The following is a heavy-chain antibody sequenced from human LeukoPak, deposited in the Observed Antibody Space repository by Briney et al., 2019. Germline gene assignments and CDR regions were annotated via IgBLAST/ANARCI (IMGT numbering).Heavy chain of an antibody. CDR2: ISYDGSNK. CDR1: GFSFSSYG. J-gene: IGHJ4*02. D-gene: IGHD1-1*01. V-gene: IGHV3-30*18. Sequence: GGSLRLSCAASGFSFSSYGMHWVRRAPGKWLEWVAVISYDGSNKYYADSVKGRFTISRDNSKNTLYLQMNSMRAEDTAVYYCAKWKGMEIDYWGQGTLVTVSS. CDR3: AKWKGMEIDY.